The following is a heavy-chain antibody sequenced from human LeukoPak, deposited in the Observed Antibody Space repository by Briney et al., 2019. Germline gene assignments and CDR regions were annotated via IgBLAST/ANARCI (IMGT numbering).Heavy chain of an antibody. D-gene: IGHD4-17*01. CDR2: IWYDGSNK. Sequence: GGSLRLSCAASGSTFSSYGMHWVRQAPGKGLEWVAVIWYDGSNKYYADSVKGRFTISRDNSKNTLYLQMNSLRAEDTAVYYCARDQGGDRDDAFDIWGQGTMVTVSS. CDR1: GSTFSSYG. V-gene: IGHV3-33*01. CDR3: ARDQGGDRDDAFDI. J-gene: IGHJ3*02.